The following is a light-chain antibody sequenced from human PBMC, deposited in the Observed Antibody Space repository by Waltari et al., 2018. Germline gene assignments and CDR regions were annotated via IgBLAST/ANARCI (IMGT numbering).Light chain of an antibody. Sequence: ENGVTQSPGTLSLSPGERATLSCRTSQTLNSRALAWYQHKPGQAPMLLIYGTSDRASGVPERFSGSGSGTDFTLTITRLEPEDFAVYYCQRSGGSFGPGTKVDVK. V-gene: IGKV3-20*01. J-gene: IGKJ3*01. CDR1: QTLNSRA. CDR2: GTS. CDR3: QRSGGS.